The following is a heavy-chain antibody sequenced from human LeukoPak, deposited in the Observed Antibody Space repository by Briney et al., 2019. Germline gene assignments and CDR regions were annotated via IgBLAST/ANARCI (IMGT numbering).Heavy chain of an antibody. CDR2: IYSSGNT. D-gene: IGHD3-22*01. J-gene: IGHJ4*02. CDR3: ARGKYDTSGYYQQFDF. V-gene: IGHV4-4*07. CDR1: GGSISSYY. Sequence: SETLSLTCTVSGGSISSYYWNWIRQSAGNGLEWIGRIYSSGNTTYNPSLESRVSMSVETSKKQLSLRLSSVTAADTAVYYCARGKYDTSGYYQQFDFWGQGTLVTVSS.